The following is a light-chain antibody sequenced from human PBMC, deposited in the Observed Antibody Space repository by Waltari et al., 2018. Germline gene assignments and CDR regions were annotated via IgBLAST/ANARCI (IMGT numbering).Light chain of an antibody. Sequence: QSLLTQPPSISGAPGQRVTISCSGGRSHLGRNSVHWYEQVPGTAPKLLIFRSDQRPSGVSDRFSGSKSGTSASLTITGLLSADEADYICAAWDDSLNAWIFGGGTRLTVL. CDR1: RSHLGRNS. J-gene: IGLJ3*02. CDR2: RSD. V-gene: IGLV1-44*01. CDR3: AAWDDSLNAWI.